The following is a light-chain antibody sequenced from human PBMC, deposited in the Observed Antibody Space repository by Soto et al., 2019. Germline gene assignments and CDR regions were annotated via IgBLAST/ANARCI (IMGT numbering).Light chain of an antibody. J-gene: IGKJ4*01. V-gene: IGKV3D-20*02. CDR1: ESVSSSY. CDR3: QQRANWPLT. Sequence: EIVLTQSPGTVSLSPGERSTLCGMSSESVSSSYLAWYQQKPGQAPRLLIYDASTRATGIPDRFSGSGSGTEFTLTISSLQSEDFAVYYCQQRANWPLTFGGGTKVDIK. CDR2: DAS.